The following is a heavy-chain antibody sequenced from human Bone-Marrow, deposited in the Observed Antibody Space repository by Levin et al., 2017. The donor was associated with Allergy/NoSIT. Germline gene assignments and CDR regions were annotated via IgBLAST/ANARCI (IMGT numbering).Heavy chain of an antibody. CDR2: IYYSGST. Sequence: ASETLSLTCTVSGGSISSGGYYWSWIRQHPGKGLEWIGYIYYSGSTYYNPSLKSRVTISVDTSKNQFSLKLSSVTAADTAVYYCARVPLRYGDYQLFDYWGQGTLVTVSS. CDR3: ARVPLRYGDYQLFDY. D-gene: IGHD4-17*01. J-gene: IGHJ4*02. V-gene: IGHV4-31*03. CDR1: GGSISSGGYY.